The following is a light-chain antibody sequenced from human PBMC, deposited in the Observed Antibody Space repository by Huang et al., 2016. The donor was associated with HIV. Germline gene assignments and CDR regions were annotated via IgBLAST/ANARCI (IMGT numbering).Light chain of an antibody. Sequence: EIVLTQAPATLSLSPGERATLSCRASQSVGSFLAWYRQKPGQATRLLIYDASSGATCIPGMFGGSGSGTDFTLTISSLEPEDFAVYYCQQRTYSFTFGPGTKVD. CDR1: QSVGSF. J-gene: IGKJ3*01. CDR3: QQRTYSFT. V-gene: IGKV3-11*01. CDR2: DAS.